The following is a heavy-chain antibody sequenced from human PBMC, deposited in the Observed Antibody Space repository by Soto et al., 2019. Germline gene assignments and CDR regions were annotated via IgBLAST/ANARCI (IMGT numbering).Heavy chain of an antibody. CDR1: GGSFSSYY. CDR3: ARYSLGYCSGGSCQAGSWFDP. V-gene: IGHV4-59*01. CDR2: IYYSGST. J-gene: IGHJ5*02. D-gene: IGHD2-15*01. Sequence: SETLSLTCAVYGGSFSSYYWSWIRQPPGKGLEWIGYIYYSGSTNYNPSLKSRVTISVDTSKNQFSLKLSSVTAADTAVYYCARYSLGYCSGGSCQAGSWFDPWGQGTLVTVSS.